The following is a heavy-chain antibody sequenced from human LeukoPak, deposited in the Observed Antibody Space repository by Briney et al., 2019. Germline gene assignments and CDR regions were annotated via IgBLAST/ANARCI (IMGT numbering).Heavy chain of an antibody. D-gene: IGHD6-13*01. CDR3: AKHDSSSFDAFDI. V-gene: IGHV3-53*01. J-gene: IGHJ3*02. CDR2: IYSGGST. CDR1: GFTFSSNY. Sequence: GGSLRLSCSASGFTFSSNYMSWVRQAPGKGLEWVSVIYSGGSTYYADSLKGRFTISRDNSKNTLYLQMNSLRAEDTAVYYCAKHDSSSFDAFDIWGQGTMVTVSS.